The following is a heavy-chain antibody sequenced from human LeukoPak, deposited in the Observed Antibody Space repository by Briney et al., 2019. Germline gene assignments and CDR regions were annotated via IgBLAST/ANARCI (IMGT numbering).Heavy chain of an antibody. V-gene: IGHV3-20*01. Sequence: GGSLRLSCAASGFTFYDYGMSWVRQAPGKGLEWVSGINWNGGSTGYADSVKGRFTISRDNAKNSLYLQMNSLRAEDTALYHCARRPSGSYYYFDYWGQGTLVTVSS. CDR1: GFTFYDYG. D-gene: IGHD1-26*01. J-gene: IGHJ4*02. CDR2: INWNGGST. CDR3: ARRPSGSYYYFDY.